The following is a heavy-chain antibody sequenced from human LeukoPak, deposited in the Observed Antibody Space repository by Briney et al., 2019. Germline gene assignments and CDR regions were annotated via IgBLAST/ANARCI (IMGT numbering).Heavy chain of an antibody. CDR2: IYSGDST. CDR1: GFTVSSNY. J-gene: IGHJ5*02. Sequence: PGGSLRLSCAASGFTVSSNYMSWVRQAPGKGLEWVSVIYSGDSTYYADSVKGRFTISRDNSKNTLYLQMNSLRAEDTAVYYCARIGPSGSGSYFFLDPWGQGTPVTVSS. V-gene: IGHV3-53*01. CDR3: ARIGPSGSGSYFFLDP. D-gene: IGHD3-10*01.